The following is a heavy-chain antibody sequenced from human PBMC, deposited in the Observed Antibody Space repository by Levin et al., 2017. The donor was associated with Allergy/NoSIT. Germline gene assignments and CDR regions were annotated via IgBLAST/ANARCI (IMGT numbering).Heavy chain of an antibody. D-gene: IGHD3-3*01. CDR3: ARFTTFGADTTPKNNYGMDV. Sequence: GESLKISCKASGYTFTRFGIAWVRQAPGQGPEWMGWISPYNGVTNYAQRIQGRVTMTTDRSTTTAYMELRSLTSDDTAIYYCARFTTFGADTTPKNNYGMDVWGQGTTVTVSS. CDR1: GYTFTRFG. J-gene: IGHJ6*01. V-gene: IGHV1-18*01. CDR2: ISPYNGVT.